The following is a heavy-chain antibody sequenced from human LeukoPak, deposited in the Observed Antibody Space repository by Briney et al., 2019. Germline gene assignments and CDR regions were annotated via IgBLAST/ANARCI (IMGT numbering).Heavy chain of an antibody. D-gene: IGHD2-2*01. CDR1: GYTFTGYY. CDR3: ARGSMVLGTSCFVNY. CDR2: INPNSGGT. Sequence: ASVKVSCKASGYTFTGYYMHWVRQAPGQGLDWMGWINPNSGGTNYAQKFQGRVTMTRDTSISTAYMELSRLTSDDTAVYYCARGSMVLGTSCFVNYWGQGTLVTVSS. V-gene: IGHV1-2*02. J-gene: IGHJ4*02.